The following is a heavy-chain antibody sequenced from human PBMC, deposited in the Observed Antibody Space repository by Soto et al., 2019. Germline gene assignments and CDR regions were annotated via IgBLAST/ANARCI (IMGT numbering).Heavy chain of an antibody. Sequence: QLQLQESGPGLVKASETLSLTCTVSGGSISSSSYYWGWIRQPPGKGLEWIGSIYYSGNTYYNPSHKNRVTISVDTAKNQFSLKLSSVMAADTAVYYCASLTVLLHWFDPWGQGTLVTVSS. D-gene: IGHD3-10*01. J-gene: IGHJ5*02. CDR3: ASLTVLLHWFDP. CDR1: GGSISSSSYY. V-gene: IGHV4-39*01. CDR2: IYYSGNT.